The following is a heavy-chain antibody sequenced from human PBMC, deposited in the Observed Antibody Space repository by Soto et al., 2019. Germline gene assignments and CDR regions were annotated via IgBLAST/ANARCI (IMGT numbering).Heavy chain of an antibody. V-gene: IGHV3-30-3*01. J-gene: IGHJ5*02. Sequence: QVQLVESGGGVVQPGRSLRLSCAASGFTFSSYAMHWVRQAPGKGLEWVAVISYDGSNKYYADSVKGRFTISRDNSKNTLYLQMTSMRAADTAVYYRATRLVIPTYNWFDPWGQGTLVTVSS. D-gene: IGHD3-9*01. CDR1: GFTFSSYA. CDR2: ISYDGSNK. CDR3: ATRLVIPTYNWFDP.